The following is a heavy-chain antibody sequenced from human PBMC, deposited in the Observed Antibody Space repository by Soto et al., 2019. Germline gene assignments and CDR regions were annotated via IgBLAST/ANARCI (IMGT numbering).Heavy chain of an antibody. CDR2: IYYSGST. D-gene: IGHD6-13*01. V-gene: IGHV4-61*08. CDR1: GGSISGDYY. CDR3: ARTSSYAFDY. J-gene: IGHJ4*02. Sequence: PSETLSLTCSVSGGSISGDYYWSWIRQSPEKGLEWIGYIYYSGSTNYNPSLKSRVTISVDTSKNQFSLKLSSVTAADTAVYYCARTSSYAFDYWGQGTLVTVSS.